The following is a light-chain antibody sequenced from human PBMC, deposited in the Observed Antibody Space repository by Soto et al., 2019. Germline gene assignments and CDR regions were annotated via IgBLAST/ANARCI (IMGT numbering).Light chain of an antibody. Sequence: QSVLTQPPSVSGAPGQRVTISCTGSSSNIGAGYDVHWYQHLPGTAPKLIIYEVRNRPSGISSRFSGSRSGNTASLTISGLQSEDEGDYYCSAYTARSTLVFGGGTKVTVL. V-gene: IGLV1-40*01. CDR3: SAYTARSTLV. J-gene: IGLJ3*02. CDR1: SSNIGAGYD. CDR2: EVR.